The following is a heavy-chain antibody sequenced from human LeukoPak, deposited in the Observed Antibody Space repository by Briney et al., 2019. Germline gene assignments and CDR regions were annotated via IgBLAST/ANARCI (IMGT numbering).Heavy chain of an antibody. CDR3: ARVYSSSSLRRYYYCYMDV. CDR2: ISAYNGNT. V-gene: IGHV1-18*01. Sequence: ASVKVSCKASGYTFTSYGISWVRQAPGQGLEWMGWISAYNGNTNYAQKLQGRVTMTTDTSTSTAYMELRSLRSDDTAVYYCARVYSSSSLRRYYYCYMDVWGKGTTVTVSS. J-gene: IGHJ6*03. CDR1: GYTFTSYG. D-gene: IGHD6-6*01.